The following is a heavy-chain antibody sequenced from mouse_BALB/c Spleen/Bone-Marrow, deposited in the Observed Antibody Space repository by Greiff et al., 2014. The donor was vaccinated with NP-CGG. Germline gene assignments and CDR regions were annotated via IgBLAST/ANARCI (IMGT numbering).Heavy chain of an antibody. J-gene: IGHJ3*01. Sequence: VQLQQSGADLVKPGASVKLSCTASGFNIKDTYMHWVKQRPEQGLGWIGRIDPANGNTKYDPKFQGKATITADTSSNTAYLQLSSLTSEDTAVYYCARGDYYGGSFFAYWGQGTLVTVSA. CDR1: GFNIKDTY. CDR3: ARGDYYGGSFFAY. CDR2: IDPANGNT. D-gene: IGHD1-1*01. V-gene: IGHV14-3*02.